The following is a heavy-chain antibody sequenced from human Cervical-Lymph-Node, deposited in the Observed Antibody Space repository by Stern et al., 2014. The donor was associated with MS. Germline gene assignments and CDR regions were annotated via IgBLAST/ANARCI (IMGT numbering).Heavy chain of an antibody. J-gene: IGHJ4*02. D-gene: IGHD3-22*01. Sequence: QLQLQESGPGLVKPSETLSLTCTVSGGSVDIYYWSWIRQPPGKGLEWIGYMSYSGSRNSNPSPKRRVNLSIDASKNQFSLKLSSVTAADTAVYYCARRGEGYYDFSGYYLNYFDYWGQGALVTVSS. CDR2: MSYSGSR. CDR3: ARRGEGYYDFSGYYLNYFDY. V-gene: IGHV4-59*02. CDR1: GGSVDIYY.